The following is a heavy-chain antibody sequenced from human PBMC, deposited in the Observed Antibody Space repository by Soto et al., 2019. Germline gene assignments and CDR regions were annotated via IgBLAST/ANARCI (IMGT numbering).Heavy chain of an antibody. D-gene: IGHD2-21*02. J-gene: IGHJ4*02. Sequence: QVQLVQSGAEVKKPGASVKVSCKASGYTFTGYYMHWVRQAPGQGLEWMGWINPNSGGTNYAQKFQGWVTMTMDTSLSTAYMELSRLRSDDTAVYYCARARRDGYMTAFDYWGQGTLVTVSS. CDR3: ARARRDGYMTAFDY. CDR2: INPNSGGT. CDR1: GYTFTGYY. V-gene: IGHV1-2*04.